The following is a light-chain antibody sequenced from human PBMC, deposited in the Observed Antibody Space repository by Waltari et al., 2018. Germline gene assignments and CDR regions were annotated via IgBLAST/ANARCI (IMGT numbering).Light chain of an antibody. V-gene: IGLV2-14*01. CDR3: SSYTISNTRV. Sequence: QSALTQPASVSGSPGQSITISCTGTSSYVGAYNYVPWYQQHPGKAPKLMIYEVSNRPSGVSNRFSGSKSGNTASLTISGLQAADEADYYCSSYTISNTRVFGGGTKLTVL. CDR2: EVS. J-gene: IGLJ3*02. CDR1: SSYVGAYNY.